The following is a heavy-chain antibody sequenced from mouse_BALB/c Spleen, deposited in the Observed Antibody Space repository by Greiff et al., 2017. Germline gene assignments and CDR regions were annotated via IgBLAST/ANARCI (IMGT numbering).Heavy chain of an antibody. CDR3: TNSLLRLSFAY. D-gene: IGHD1-2*01. CDR1: GYTFTSYY. Sequence: VQLQQSGAELVKPGASVKLSCKASGYTFTSYYMYWVKQRPGQGLEWIGEINPSNGGTNFNEKFKSKATLTVDKSSSTAYMQLSSLTSEDSAVYYCTNSLLRLSFAYWGQGTLVTVSA. V-gene: IGHV1S81*02. J-gene: IGHJ3*01. CDR2: INPSNGGT.